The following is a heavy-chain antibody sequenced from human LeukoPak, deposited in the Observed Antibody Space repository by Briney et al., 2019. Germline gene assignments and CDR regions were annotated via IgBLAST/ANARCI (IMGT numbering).Heavy chain of an antibody. CDR2: IKQDGSEK. J-gene: IGHJ4*02. CDR3: ASLRFLEWSPFDY. D-gene: IGHD3-3*01. V-gene: IGHV3-7*01. Sequence: GGSLRLSCTGSGFTFGDYTMSWFRQAPGKGLEWVANIKQDGSEKYYVDSVKGRFTISRDNAKNSLYLQMNSLRAEDTAVYYCASLRFLEWSPFDYWGQGTLVTVSS. CDR1: GFTFGDYT.